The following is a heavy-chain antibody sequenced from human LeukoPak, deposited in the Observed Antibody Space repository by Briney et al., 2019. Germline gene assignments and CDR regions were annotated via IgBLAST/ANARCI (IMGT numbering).Heavy chain of an antibody. V-gene: IGHV3-74*01. CDR2: ISSDGTRT. CDR1: GFTFSTYW. Sequence: GGSLRLSCAVSGFTFSTYWMHWVRQAPGKGPVWVSRISSDGTRTSYVDSVRGRFTISRDNAKNTLYLQMNSLRVEDTAVYYCASSPNCGGDCSWGQGTLVTVSS. J-gene: IGHJ5*02. D-gene: IGHD2-21*02. CDR3: ASSPNCGGDCS.